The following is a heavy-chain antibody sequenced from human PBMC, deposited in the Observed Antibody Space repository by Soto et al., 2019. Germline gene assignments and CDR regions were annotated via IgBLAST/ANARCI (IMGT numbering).Heavy chain of an antibody. V-gene: IGHV4-39*01. D-gene: IGHD2-2*01. J-gene: IGHJ5*02. CDR2: IYYSGST. Sequence: SETLSLTCTVSGGSISSSNYYWGWIRQPPGKGLEWIGSIYYSGSTYYNPSLKSRVTISVDTSKNQFSLKLSSVTAADTAVYYCASGLYCSSTSCYLDPRGQGTLVT. CDR3: ASGLYCSSTSCYLDP. CDR1: GGSISSSNYY.